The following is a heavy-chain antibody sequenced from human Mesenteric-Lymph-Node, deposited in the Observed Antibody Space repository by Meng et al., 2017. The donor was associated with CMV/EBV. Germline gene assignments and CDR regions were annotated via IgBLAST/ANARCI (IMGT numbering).Heavy chain of an antibody. J-gene: IGHJ4*02. CDR1: GYTLIWYA. V-gene: IGHV1-3*01. CDR3: AIEGGTSSGLDY. Sequence: CKASGYTLIWYAMHWVRQAPGQRLEWMGWINAGNGNTKYSQKFQGRVAITRDTSASTAYMELSSLRSEDTAVYYCAIEGGTSSGLDYWGQGTLVTVSS. D-gene: IGHD2-15*01. CDR2: INAGNGNT.